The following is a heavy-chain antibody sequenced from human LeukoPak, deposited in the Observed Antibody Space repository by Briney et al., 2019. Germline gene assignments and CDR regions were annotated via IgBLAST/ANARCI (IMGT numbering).Heavy chain of an antibody. J-gene: IGHJ4*02. D-gene: IGHD3-10*01. Sequence: PGGSLRLSCAASGFTVSSNYMSWVRQAPGKGLEWVSVIYSGGSTYYADSVKGRFTISRDNPKNTLYLQMNSLRAEDTAVYYCARSTQWFGELLFDYWGQGTLVTVSS. CDR3: ARSTQWFGELLFDY. CDR1: GFTVSSNY. CDR2: IYSGGST. V-gene: IGHV3-53*01.